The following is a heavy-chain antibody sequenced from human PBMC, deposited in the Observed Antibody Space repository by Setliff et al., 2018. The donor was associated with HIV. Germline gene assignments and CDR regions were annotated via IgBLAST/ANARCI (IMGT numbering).Heavy chain of an antibody. CDR3: AREGQATDSFDM. V-gene: IGHV3-48*03. D-gene: IGHD5-12*01. CDR1: GFTLSSHE. CDR2: ISNSGTTI. J-gene: IGHJ3*02. Sequence: GGSLRLSCVASGFTLSSHEMSWVRQAPGKGLEWVSYISNSGTTIYYADSVKGRFTISRDNGKNSLYLQMTSLRADDTALYYCAREGQATDSFDMWGQGTRVTVSS.